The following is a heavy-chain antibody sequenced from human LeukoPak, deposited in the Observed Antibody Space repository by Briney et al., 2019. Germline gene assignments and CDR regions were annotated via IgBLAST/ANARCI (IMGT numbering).Heavy chain of an antibody. Sequence: GASVKVSCKVSGYTLTELSTHWVRHAPGKGLEWMGGFDPEDGETNYAQKFQGRVTMTRDTSISTVYMELSRLRSDDTAVYYCARAPPITRGPFDPWGQGTLVTVSS. CDR2: FDPEDGET. CDR3: ARAPPITRGPFDP. J-gene: IGHJ5*02. D-gene: IGHD3-10*01. CDR1: GYTLTELS. V-gene: IGHV1-24*01.